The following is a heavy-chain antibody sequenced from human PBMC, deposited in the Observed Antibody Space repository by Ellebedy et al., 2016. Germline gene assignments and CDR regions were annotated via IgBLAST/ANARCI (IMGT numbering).Heavy chain of an antibody. CDR1: GYTFTSYG. CDR2: ISAYNGNT. V-gene: IGHV1-18*01. J-gene: IGHJ6*02. D-gene: IGHD4-11*01. Sequence: ASVKVSCKASGYTFTSYGISWVRQAPGQGLEWMGWISAYNGNTNYAQKLQGRVTMTTDTSTSTAYMELRSLRAEDTAVYYCARDNSNYPYYYGMDVWGQGTTVTVSS. CDR3: ARDNSNYPYYYGMDV.